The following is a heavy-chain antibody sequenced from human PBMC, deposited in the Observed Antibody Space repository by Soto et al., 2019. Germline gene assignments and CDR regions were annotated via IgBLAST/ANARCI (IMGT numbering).Heavy chain of an antibody. CDR1: GFTFSSYG. J-gene: IGHJ4*02. V-gene: IGHV3-30*18. CDR3: AKNPQWELGGHFDY. D-gene: IGHD1-26*01. Sequence: QVQLVESGGGVVQPGRSLRLSCAASGFTFSSYGMHWVRQAPGKGLEWVAVISYDGSNKYYADSVKGRFTISRDNSKNTLYLQMNSLRAEDTAVYYCAKNPQWELGGHFDYWGQGTLVTVSS. CDR2: ISYDGSNK.